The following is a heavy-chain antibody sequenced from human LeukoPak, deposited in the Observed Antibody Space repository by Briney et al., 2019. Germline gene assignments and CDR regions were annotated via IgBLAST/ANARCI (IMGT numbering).Heavy chain of an antibody. CDR2: INSDGSSA. D-gene: IGHD1-26*01. V-gene: IGHV3-74*01. J-gene: IGHJ4*02. CDR3: AKGGGSPLDY. CDR1: GFTLSSYW. Sequence: GGSLRLSCAASGFTLSSYWMHWVRQAPGKRLVWVSRINSDGSSASYADSVKGRFTISRDNAKNTLYLQMNSLRDEDTAVYYCAKGGGSPLDYWGQGTLVTVSS.